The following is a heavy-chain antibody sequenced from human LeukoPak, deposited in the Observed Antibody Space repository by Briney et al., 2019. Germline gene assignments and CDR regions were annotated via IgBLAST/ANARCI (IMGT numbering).Heavy chain of an antibody. CDR1: GYTFTGYY. V-gene: IGHV1-2*02. Sequence: ASVKVSCKASGYTFTGYYMHWVRQAPGQGLEWMGWINPNSGGTNYAQKFQGRVTMTRDTSISTAYMELSRLRSDDTAVYYCARDKDGYNWNFDYWGQGTLVTVSS. D-gene: IGHD5-24*01. J-gene: IGHJ4*02. CDR2: INPNSGGT. CDR3: ARDKDGYNWNFDY.